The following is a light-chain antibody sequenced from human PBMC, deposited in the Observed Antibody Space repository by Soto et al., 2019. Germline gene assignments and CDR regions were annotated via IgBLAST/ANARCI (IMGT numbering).Light chain of an antibody. V-gene: IGKV3-20*01. CDR2: GAS. CDR3: QQYGSSPPYMYT. Sequence: EIVLTQSPGTLSLSPGERATLSCRASQSVSSSYLAWYQQKPGQAPSLLIYGASSRATGIPDRFSGSGSGTDFTLTISRLEPEDFAVYYCQQYGSSPPYMYTFGQGTKREIK. CDR1: QSVSSSY. J-gene: IGKJ2*01.